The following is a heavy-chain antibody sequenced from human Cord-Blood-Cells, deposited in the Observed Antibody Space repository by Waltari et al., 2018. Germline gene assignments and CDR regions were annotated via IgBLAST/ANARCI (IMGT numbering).Heavy chain of an antibody. CDR2: IYYSGST. D-gene: IGHD2-2*03. CDR3: ARDKIGYCSSTSCYYYYGMDV. V-gene: IGHV4-31*03. CDR1: GGSISSGGYY. Sequence: QVQLQESAPGLVKPSQTLSLTCTVSGGSISSGGYYWRWFRQHPGKGLEWIGYIYYSGSTYYNPSLKSRVTISVDTSKNQFSLKLSSVTAADTAVYYCARDKIGYCSSTSCYYYYGMDVWGQGTTVTVSS. J-gene: IGHJ6*02.